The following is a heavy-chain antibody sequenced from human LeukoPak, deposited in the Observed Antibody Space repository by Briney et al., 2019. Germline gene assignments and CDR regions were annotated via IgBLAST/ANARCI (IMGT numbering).Heavy chain of an antibody. D-gene: IGHD1-26*01. CDR2: INPNSGGT. J-gene: IGHJ3*02. CDR1: GYTFTGYY. V-gene: IGHV1-2*02. Sequence: GASVKVSCKASGYTFTGYYMHWVRQAPGQGLEGMGWINPNSGGTNYAQKSQGRVTMTRDTSISTAYMELSRLRSDDTAVYYCACSGSYYRPAFDIWGQGTMVTVSS. CDR3: ACSGSYYRPAFDI.